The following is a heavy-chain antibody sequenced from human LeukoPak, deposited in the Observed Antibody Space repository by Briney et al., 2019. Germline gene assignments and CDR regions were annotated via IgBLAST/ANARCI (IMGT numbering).Heavy chain of an antibody. Sequence: ASVKVSCKASGYTLTEYYMHWVRQAPGQGLEWMGWINPHSGGTNYAQKFQGRVTMTRDTSISTAYMELSRLRSDDTAVYYCARFDQVSETAGGYWGQGTLVTVSS. J-gene: IGHJ4*02. D-gene: IGHD5/OR15-5a*01. CDR1: GYTLTEYY. CDR2: INPHSGGT. V-gene: IGHV1-2*02. CDR3: ARFDQVSETAGGY.